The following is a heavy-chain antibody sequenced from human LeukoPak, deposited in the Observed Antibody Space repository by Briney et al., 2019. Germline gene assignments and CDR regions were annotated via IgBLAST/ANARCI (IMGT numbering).Heavy chain of an antibody. CDR3: ARAWRYASYSSSSRWFEP. J-gene: IGHJ5*02. D-gene: IGHD6-6*01. CDR1: GGSFRGYY. CDR2: INHSGST. Sequence: PSETLSLTCAVYGGSFRGYYWSWIRQPPRKGLEWIGEINHSGSTNYNPSLKSRVTISVDTSKNQFSLKLSSVTAADTAVYYCARAWRYASYSSSSRWFEPWGRGTLVTVSS. V-gene: IGHV4-34*01.